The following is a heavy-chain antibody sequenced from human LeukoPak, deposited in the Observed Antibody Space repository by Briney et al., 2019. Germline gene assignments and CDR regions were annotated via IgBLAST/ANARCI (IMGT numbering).Heavy chain of an antibody. CDR3: ARALRYCSTTSCQYYFDY. CDR2: MSPNSGNT. D-gene: IGHD2-2*01. CDR1: GYTFTSYY. Sequence: ASVKVSCKASGYTFTSYYMHWVRQAAGQGLEWMGWMSPNSGNTGYAQKFQGRVTMTRNTSISTAYMELSSLKSEDTAVYYCARALRYCSTTSCQYYFDYWGQGTLVTVSS. J-gene: IGHJ4*02. V-gene: IGHV1-8*01.